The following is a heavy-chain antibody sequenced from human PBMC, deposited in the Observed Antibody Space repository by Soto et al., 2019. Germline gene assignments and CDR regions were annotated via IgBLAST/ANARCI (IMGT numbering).Heavy chain of an antibody. Sequence: LSCSASIFNFSIYWMHWVLQAPWKGLVWVSRINSDGSSTSYADSVKGRFTISRDNAKNTLYLQMNSLRAEDTAVYYCSRDRRLFYYYYYGMDVWGQAITLTAS. J-gene: IGHJ6*02. CDR2: INSDGSST. CDR1: IFNFSIYW. D-gene: IGHD3-16*01. V-gene: IGHV3-74*01. CDR3: SRDRRLFYYYYYGMDV.